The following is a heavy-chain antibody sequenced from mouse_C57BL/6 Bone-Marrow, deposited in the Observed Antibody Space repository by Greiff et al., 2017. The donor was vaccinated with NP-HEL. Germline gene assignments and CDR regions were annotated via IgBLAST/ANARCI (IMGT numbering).Heavy chain of an antibody. D-gene: IGHD2-5*01. J-gene: IGHJ4*01. Sequence: VQLQQSGAELARPGASVKLSCKASGYTFTSYGISWVKQRTGQGLEWIGEIYPRSGNTYYNEKFKGKATLTADKSSSTAYMELRSLTSEDSAVYFCARSGYYSNLYAMDYWGQGTSVTVSS. CDR3: ARSGYYSNLYAMDY. CDR2: IYPRSGNT. V-gene: IGHV1-81*01. CDR1: GYTFTSYG.